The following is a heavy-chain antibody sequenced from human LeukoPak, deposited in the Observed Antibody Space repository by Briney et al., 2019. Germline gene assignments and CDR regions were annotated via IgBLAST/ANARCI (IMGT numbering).Heavy chain of an antibody. V-gene: IGHV3-30-3*01. J-gene: IGHJ4*02. CDR1: GYTFTSYY. D-gene: IGHD4-11*01. CDR3: ARDVFYSLDY. CDR2: TSHDGSNK. Sequence: SCKASGYTFTSYYMHWVRQAPGKGLEWVAVTSHDGSNKYNADSVKGRFTISRDNSKNTLYLQMNSLRAEDTAVYYCARDVFYSLDYWGQGALVTVSS.